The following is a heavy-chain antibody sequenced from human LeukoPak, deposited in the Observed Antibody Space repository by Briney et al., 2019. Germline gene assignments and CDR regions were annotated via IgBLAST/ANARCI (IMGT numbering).Heavy chain of an antibody. CDR2: IYNSGST. D-gene: IGHD6-19*01. CDR3: ARQRRYSSGWYPCFDY. Sequence: SETLSLTCTVSGGSISSYYWSWIRQPPGKGLEWIGYIYNSGSTNYNPSLKSRVTISVDTSKNQFSLKLSSVTAADTAVYYCARQRRYSSGWYPCFDYWGQGTLVTVSS. V-gene: IGHV4-59*08. CDR1: GGSISSYY. J-gene: IGHJ4*02.